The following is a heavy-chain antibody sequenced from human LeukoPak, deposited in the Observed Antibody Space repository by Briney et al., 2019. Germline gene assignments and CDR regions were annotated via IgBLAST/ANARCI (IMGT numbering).Heavy chain of an antibody. Sequence: ASVKVSCKASGYTFTSYDTNWVRQATGQGLEWMGWMNPNSGNTGYAQKFQGRVTMTRNTSISTAYMELSSLRSEDTAVYYCARAKRGYSYGKPIRPFDYWGQGTLVTVSS. D-gene: IGHD5-18*01. CDR3: ARAKRGYSYGKPIRPFDY. CDR1: GYTFTSYD. V-gene: IGHV1-8*01. CDR2: MNPNSGNT. J-gene: IGHJ4*02.